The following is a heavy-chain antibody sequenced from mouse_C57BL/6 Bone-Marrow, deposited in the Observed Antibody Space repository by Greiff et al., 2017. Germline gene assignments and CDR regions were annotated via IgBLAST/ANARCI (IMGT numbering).Heavy chain of an antibody. Sequence: QVQLQQPGAELVKPGASVKLSCKASGYTFTSYWMHWVKQRPGQGLEWIGMIHPNSGSTNYNEKFKSKATLTVDKSSSTAYMQLSSLTSEDSAVYDFARGPYYGSSFAWFAYWGQGTLVTVSA. V-gene: IGHV1-64*01. D-gene: IGHD1-1*01. CDR3: ARGPYYGSSFAWFAY. J-gene: IGHJ3*01. CDR2: IHPNSGST. CDR1: GYTFTSYW.